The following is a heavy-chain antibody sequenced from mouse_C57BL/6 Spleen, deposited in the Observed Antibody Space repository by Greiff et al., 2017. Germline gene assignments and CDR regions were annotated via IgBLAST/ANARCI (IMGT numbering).Heavy chain of an antibody. J-gene: IGHJ4*01. CDR2: INPSSGYT. Sequence: QVQLQQSGAELASPGASVKMSCKASGYTFTSYSMHWVKQRPGQGLEWIGYINPSSGYTKYNQKFKDKATLTADKSSSTAYMQLSSLTSEDSAVYYCAGGERNGGGMDYWGQGTSVTVSS. V-gene: IGHV1-4*01. CDR1: GYTFTSYS. CDR3: AGGERNGGGMDY.